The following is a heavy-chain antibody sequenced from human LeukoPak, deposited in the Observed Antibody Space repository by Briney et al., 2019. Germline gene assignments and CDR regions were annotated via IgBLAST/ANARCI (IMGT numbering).Heavy chain of an antibody. V-gene: IGHV1-2*02. CDR1: GYTFTDYY. J-gene: IGHJ4*02. CDR3: ARMILLLGDVLTVPPRGFDY. CDR2: INPNSGGT. Sequence: ASVKVSFKASGYTFTDYYMHWVRQAPGQGLEWMGWINPNSGGTNYAQKFQGRVTMTTDTSISTAYMEVSRLRSDDTAVYYCARMILLLGDVLTVPPRGFDYWGQGTLVTVSS. D-gene: IGHD3-9*01.